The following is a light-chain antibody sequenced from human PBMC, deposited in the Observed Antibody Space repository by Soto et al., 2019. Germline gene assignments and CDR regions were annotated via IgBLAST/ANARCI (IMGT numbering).Light chain of an antibody. V-gene: IGKV3-20*01. CDR2: GAS. CDR1: QSVSSSY. CDR3: QQYGSSLLFT. J-gene: IGKJ3*01. Sequence: IVLTQSPGTLSLSPGERSTLSCRASQSVSSSYLAWYQQKPGQAPRLLIYGASSRATGIPDRFSGSGSGTDFTLTISRLEPADFAVYYCQQYGSSLLFTCGPGTKVDIK.